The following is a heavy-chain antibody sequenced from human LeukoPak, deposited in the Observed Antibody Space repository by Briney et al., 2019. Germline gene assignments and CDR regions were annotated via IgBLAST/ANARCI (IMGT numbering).Heavy chain of an antibody. CDR3: ARDSRDYTAMVRSWFDP. V-gene: IGHV4-59*01. D-gene: IGHD5-18*01. CDR2: IYYSGST. CDR1: GGSINSYY. J-gene: IGHJ5*02. Sequence: SETLSLTCTVSGGSINSYYWSWIRQPPGRGLEWIGDIYYSGSTNYNPSLKSRVTISVDTSKNQFSLKLSSLTAADTAVYYCARDSRDYTAMVRSWFDPWGQGTLVTVSS.